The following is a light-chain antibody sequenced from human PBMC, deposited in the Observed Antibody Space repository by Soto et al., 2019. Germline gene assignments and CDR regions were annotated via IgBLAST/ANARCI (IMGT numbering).Light chain of an antibody. Sequence: QSVLTQPPSVSGAPGQRVTISCTGSSSNIGAIYDVQWYQQLPGAAPKLLIYGNTNRPSGVPDRFSGSKSGTSASLAITGLQAEDEADYYCSSYTSSSVVFGGGTKLTV. CDR2: GNT. CDR1: SSNIGAIYD. J-gene: IGLJ2*01. V-gene: IGLV1-40*01. CDR3: SSYTSSSVV.